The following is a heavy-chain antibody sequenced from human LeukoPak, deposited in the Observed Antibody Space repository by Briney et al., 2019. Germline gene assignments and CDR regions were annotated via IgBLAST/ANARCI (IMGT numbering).Heavy chain of an antibody. J-gene: IGHJ4*02. D-gene: IGHD3-3*01. CDR1: GYTFTGYY. Sequence: ASVKVSCKASGYTFTGYYMHWVRQAPGQGLEWMGWINLNSGGTNYAQKFQGRVTMTRDTSISTAYMELSRLRSDDTAVYYCARVNPTTSYYDFWSGYYEIDYWGQGTLVTVSS. CDR3: ARVNPTTSYYDFWSGYYEIDY. CDR2: INLNSGGT. V-gene: IGHV1-2*02.